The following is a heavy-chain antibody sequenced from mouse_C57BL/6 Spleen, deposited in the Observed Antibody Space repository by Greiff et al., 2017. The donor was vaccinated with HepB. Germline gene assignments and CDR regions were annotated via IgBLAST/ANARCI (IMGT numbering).Heavy chain of an antibody. CDR2: IYPGDGDT. D-gene: IGHD1-1*01. V-gene: IGHV1-82*01. J-gene: IGHJ2*01. CDR1: GYAFSSSW. CDR3: ARDYYGSSPDY. Sequence: LQESGPELVKPGASVKISCKASGYAFSSSWMNWVKQRPGKGLEWIGRIYPGDGDTNYNGKFKGKATLTADKSSSTAYMQLSSLTSEDSAVYFCARDYYGSSPDYWGQGTTLTVSS.